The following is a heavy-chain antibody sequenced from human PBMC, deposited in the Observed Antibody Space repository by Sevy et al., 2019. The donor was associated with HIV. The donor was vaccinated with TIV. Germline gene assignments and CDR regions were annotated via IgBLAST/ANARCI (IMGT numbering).Heavy chain of an antibody. Sequence: ASVKVSCKASGYTFTGYYMHWVRQAPGQGLEWMGWINPNSGGTNYAQKFQGRVTMTRDTSISTAYMELSRLRSDDTAVYYRARAEETGRYYYDSSGYYQYYFDYWGQGTLVTVSS. J-gene: IGHJ4*02. CDR2: INPNSGGT. V-gene: IGHV1-2*02. CDR1: GYTFTGYY. D-gene: IGHD3-22*01. CDR3: ARAEETGRYYYDSSGYYQYYFDY.